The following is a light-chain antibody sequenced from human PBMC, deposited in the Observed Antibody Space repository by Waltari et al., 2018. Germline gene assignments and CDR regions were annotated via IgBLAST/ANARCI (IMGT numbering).Light chain of an antibody. CDR2: EAS. Sequence: DIQMTQSPSSLSASVGDRVTITCQASRDINIYLNWYQQKPGKAPNLLIYEASKLETGVPSRFSGSGSGTDFTFTISSLQPEDIATYYCQQYDNLPLTFGHGTRLAIK. CDR3: QQYDNLPLT. CDR1: RDINIY. V-gene: IGKV1-33*01. J-gene: IGKJ5*01.